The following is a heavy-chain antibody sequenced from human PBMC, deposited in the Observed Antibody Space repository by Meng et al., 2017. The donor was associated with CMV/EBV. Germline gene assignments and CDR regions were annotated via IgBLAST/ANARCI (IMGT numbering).Heavy chain of an antibody. CDR1: GFTFSSYG. J-gene: IGHJ4*02. CDR3: AKRKGGYSYGDFDY. CDR2: IRYDGSNK. D-gene: IGHD5-18*01. V-gene: IGHV3-30*02. Sequence: GGSLRLSFAASGFTFSSYGMHWVRQVPGKGLEWVAFIRYDGSNKYCAGSVKGRFTISRDNSKNTLYLQMNSLRAEDTAVYYCAKRKGGYSYGDFDYWGQGTLVTVSS.